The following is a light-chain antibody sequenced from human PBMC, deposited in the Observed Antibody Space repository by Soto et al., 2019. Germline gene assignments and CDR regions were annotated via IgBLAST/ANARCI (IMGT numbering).Light chain of an antibody. CDR3: QQSYGTPRS. Sequence: DIQMTQSPYSLSASEGDRVTLTCRASQSISRYLNWYQQKPGRAPKLLMYGASNLQNGVPSRFSGSGSGTDFTLTISNLQPEDFATYYCQQSYGTPRSFGGGTKVEIK. CDR2: GAS. CDR1: QSISRY. V-gene: IGKV1-39*01. J-gene: IGKJ4*01.